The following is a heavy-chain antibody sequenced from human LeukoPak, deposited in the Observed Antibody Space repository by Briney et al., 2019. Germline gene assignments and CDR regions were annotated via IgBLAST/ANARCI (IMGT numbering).Heavy chain of an antibody. Sequence: ASVKVSCKASGGTFSSYAISWVRQAPGQGLEWMGGIIPIFGTANYAQKFQGRVTITADESTSTAYMELSSLRSVDTAVYYCAREYGGTSQFDYWGQGTLVTVSS. J-gene: IGHJ4*02. CDR1: GGTFSSYA. CDR2: IIPIFGTA. CDR3: AREYGGTSQFDY. V-gene: IGHV1-69*13. D-gene: IGHD4-23*01.